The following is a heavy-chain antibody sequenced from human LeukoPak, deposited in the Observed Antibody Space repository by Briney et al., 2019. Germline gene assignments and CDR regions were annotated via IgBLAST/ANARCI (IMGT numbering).Heavy chain of an antibody. V-gene: IGHV5-51*01. Sequence: GESLKISCKGSGFTFSSSWIAWVRQMPGKGLEWMGIIYPADSDTRYSPSFQDQVTISADRSLSTAYLQWSSLKASDTAMYYCARGECSGVTCYSGNWFDPWGQGTLVTVSS. D-gene: IGHD2-15*01. CDR3: ARGECSGVTCYSGNWFDP. CDR2: IYPADSDT. CDR1: GFTFSSSW. J-gene: IGHJ5*02.